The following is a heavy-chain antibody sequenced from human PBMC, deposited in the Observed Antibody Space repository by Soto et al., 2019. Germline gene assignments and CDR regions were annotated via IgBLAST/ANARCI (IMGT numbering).Heavy chain of an antibody. J-gene: IGHJ4*02. CDR1: GGSVSSGSYY. CDR3: ARFLGGSYRPPRHFDY. Sequence: PSETLSLTCTVSGGSVSSGSYYWSWIRQPPGKGLEWIGYIYYSGSTNYNPSLKSRVTISVDTSKNQLSLKLSSVTAADTAVYYCARFLGGSYRPPRHFDYWGQGTLVTVSS. V-gene: IGHV4-61*01. D-gene: IGHD1-26*01. CDR2: IYYSGST.